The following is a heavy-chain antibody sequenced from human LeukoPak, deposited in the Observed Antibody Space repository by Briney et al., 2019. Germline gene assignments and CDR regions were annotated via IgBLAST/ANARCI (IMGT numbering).Heavy chain of an antibody. CDR2: INPNSGGT. J-gene: IGHJ4*02. CDR1: GYTFTGYY. D-gene: IGHD1-20*01. V-gene: IGHV1-2*02. CDR3: ARRGNWNDFDY. Sequence: ASVKVSCKASGYTFTGYYIHWVRQAPGQGLEWMGWINPNSGGTNYAQKFQGRVTMTRDTSISTAYMEVSRLRSDDTAVYYCARRGNWNDFDYWGQGTLVIVSS.